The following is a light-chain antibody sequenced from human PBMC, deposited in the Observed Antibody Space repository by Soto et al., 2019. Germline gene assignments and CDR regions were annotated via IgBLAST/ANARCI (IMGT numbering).Light chain of an antibody. J-gene: IGLJ1*01. Sequence: QSALTQPPSASGTPGQRATISCSGSTSDIGSNYVYWYQQLPGTAPKLLIYRNNQRPSGVPDRFSGSKSGTSASLAISGLRSEDEADYYCAAWDDSLSGRYV. CDR3: AAWDDSLSGRYV. CDR2: RNN. CDR1: TSDIGSNY. V-gene: IGLV1-47*01.